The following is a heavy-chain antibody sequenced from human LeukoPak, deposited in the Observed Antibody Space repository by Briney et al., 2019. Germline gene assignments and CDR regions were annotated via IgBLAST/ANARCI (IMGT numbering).Heavy chain of an antibody. V-gene: IGHV1-8*01. CDR2: MNPNSGNT. J-gene: IGHJ4*02. D-gene: IGHD3-22*01. CDR1: GYTFTSYD. CDR3: ARAGYYYDSSGQPQRGD. Sequence: ASVKVSCKASGYTFTSYDINWVRQATGQGLEWMGWMNPNSGNTGYAQKFQGRVTMTRNTSISTAYMELSSLRSEDTAVYYCARAGYYYDSSGQPQRGDWGQGTLVTVSS.